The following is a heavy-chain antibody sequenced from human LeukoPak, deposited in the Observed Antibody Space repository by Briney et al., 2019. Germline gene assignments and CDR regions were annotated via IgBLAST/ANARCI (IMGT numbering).Heavy chain of an antibody. Sequence: PSETLSLTCTVSGVSISSYYWSWIRQPPGKGLEWIGYMYFSGSTNYNPSLKSRVTISVDTSKNQFSLKLNSVTAADTAVYYCARGSESSGWSPFDYWGQGTLVTVSS. CDR2: MYFSGST. CDR1: GVSISSYY. J-gene: IGHJ4*02. CDR3: ARGSESSGWSPFDY. D-gene: IGHD6-19*01. V-gene: IGHV4-59*01.